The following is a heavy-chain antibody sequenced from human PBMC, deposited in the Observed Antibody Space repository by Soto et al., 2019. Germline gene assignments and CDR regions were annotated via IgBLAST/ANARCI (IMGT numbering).Heavy chain of an antibody. CDR2: ISYDGSNK. J-gene: IGHJ6*02. CDR3: ARDHSGWYVDYYYYGMDV. Sequence: PGGSLRLSCAASGFTFSSYAMHWVRQAPGKGLEWVAVISYDGSNKYYADSVKGRFTISRDNSKNTLYLQLNSLRAEDMAVYYCARDHSGWYVDYYYYGMDVWGQGTTVTVSS. D-gene: IGHD6-19*01. V-gene: IGHV3-30-3*01. CDR1: GFTFSSYA.